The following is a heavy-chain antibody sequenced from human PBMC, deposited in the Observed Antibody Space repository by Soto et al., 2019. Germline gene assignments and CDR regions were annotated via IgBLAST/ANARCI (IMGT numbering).Heavy chain of an antibody. CDR1: GYSFTNYW. J-gene: IGHJ5*02. D-gene: IGHD1-26*01. CDR2: TNPSDSVT. Sequence: PGESLKISCKGSGYSFTNYWIGWVRQMPGKGLEWMGMTNPSDSVTRYSPSFQGQVTISADKSTSTAYLQWSSLKASDTAMYYCARHRRDGDSGTYVRWLDPWGQGTQVTVSS. V-gene: IGHV5-51*01. CDR3: ARHRRDGDSGTYVRWLDP.